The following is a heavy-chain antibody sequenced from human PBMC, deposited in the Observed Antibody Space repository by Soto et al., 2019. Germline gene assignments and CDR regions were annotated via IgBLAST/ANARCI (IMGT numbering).Heavy chain of an antibody. V-gene: IGHV4-59*01. CDR2: IYYSGST. J-gene: IGHJ4*02. Sequence: QVQLQESGPGLVKPSETLSLTCTVCGGSISSYYWSWIRQLPGKGLEWIGYIYYSGSTNYNPSLKRRVTISVDTSKNQFSLKLSSVTAADTAVYYCARVRGNGSRSYYPYYLDYWGQGTLVTVSS. CDR3: ARVRGNGSRSYYPYYLDY. D-gene: IGHD3-10*01. CDR1: GGSISSYY.